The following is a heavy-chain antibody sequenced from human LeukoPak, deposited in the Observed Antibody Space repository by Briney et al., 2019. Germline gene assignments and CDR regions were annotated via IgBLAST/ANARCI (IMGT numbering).Heavy chain of an antibody. V-gene: IGHV3-11*06. J-gene: IGHJ5*02. CDR2: ISSSSSYT. Sequence: GGSLRLSCAASGFTFNDYFMSWIRQAPGKGLEWVSFISSSSSYTNYAESVKGRFTISRDNAKNSLYLQMNSLRAEDTAVYYCARASDPWLQLTWGQGTLVTVSS. D-gene: IGHD5-24*01. CDR3: ARASDPWLQLT. CDR1: GFTFNDYF.